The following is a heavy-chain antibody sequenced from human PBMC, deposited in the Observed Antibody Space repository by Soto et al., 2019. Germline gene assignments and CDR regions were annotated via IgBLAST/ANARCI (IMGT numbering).Heavy chain of an antibody. CDR1: GFNFDDYG. Sequence: EVQLVESGGGVVRPGGSLRLSCAASGFNFDDYGMSWVRQVPGKGLEWVSGINWNGGSTSYADSVKGRFTISRDNAKNSLYLQMKRLRAEDTAFYHCTRDGVYDPVPPPPVLWGRGTLVTVSS. D-gene: IGHD2-8*01. J-gene: IGHJ2*01. CDR3: TRDGVYDPVPPPPVL. CDR2: INWNGGST. V-gene: IGHV3-20*01.